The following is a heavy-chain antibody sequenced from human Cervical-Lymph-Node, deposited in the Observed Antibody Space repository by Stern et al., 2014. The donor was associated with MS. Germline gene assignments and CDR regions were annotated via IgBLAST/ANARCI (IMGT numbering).Heavy chain of an antibody. CDR1: GFTFDDYA. J-gene: IGHJ6*02. V-gene: IGHV3-9*01. Sequence: EVQLLESGGDLVQPGKSLRLSCAASGFTFDDYAMHWVRQIPGKGLEWGSHISWNSDNIGYADSVKGRFVISRDNAKNSLYLEMNRLRVEDTAMYYCVKDSSSTPGYYYGGMDVWGQGTTVTV. CDR2: ISWNSDNI. D-gene: IGHD2-2*01. CDR3: VKDSSSTPGYYYGGMDV.